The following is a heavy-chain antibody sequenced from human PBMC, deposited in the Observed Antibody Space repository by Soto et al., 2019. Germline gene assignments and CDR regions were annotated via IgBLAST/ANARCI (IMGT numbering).Heavy chain of an antibody. CDR3: ARDSPVRITIFGVVGWFDP. Sequence: QVQLQESGPGLVKPSETLSLTCTVSGGSVSSGSYYWSWIRQPPGKGLEWIGYIYYSGSTNYNPSLKSRVTISVDTSKTQFSLKLSSVTAADTAVYYCARDSPVRITIFGVVGWFDPWGQGTLVTVSS. D-gene: IGHD3-3*01. V-gene: IGHV4-61*01. CDR2: IYYSGST. J-gene: IGHJ5*02. CDR1: GGSVSSGSYY.